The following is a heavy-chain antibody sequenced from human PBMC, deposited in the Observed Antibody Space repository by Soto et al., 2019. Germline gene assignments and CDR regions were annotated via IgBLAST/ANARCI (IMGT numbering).Heavy chain of an antibody. CDR1: GYTFTDYH. CDR3: ARAPMLGPTGDFDY. J-gene: IGHJ4*02. V-gene: IGHV1-2*02. CDR2: ITPTTGEI. Sequence: QVHLVQSGAEVKRPGDSVKVSCKASGYTFTDYHIHWVRQAPGQGLEWMGRITPTTGEIYYSAKFQGRVTLTTDTSISTAYMELTTLTFDDAAVYYCARAPMLGPTGDFDYWGQGTLATVSS. D-gene: IGHD1-26*01.